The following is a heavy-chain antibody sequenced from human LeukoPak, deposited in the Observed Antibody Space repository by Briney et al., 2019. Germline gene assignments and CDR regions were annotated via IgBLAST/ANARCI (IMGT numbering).Heavy chain of an antibody. J-gene: IGHJ5*02. CDR2: IIPIFGTA. CDR1: GGTFSSYA. CDR3: ARASPVYYDSSGYTYNWFDP. Sequence: SVKVSCKASGGTFSSYAISWVRQAPGQGLEWMGGIIPIFGTANYAQKFQGRVTITADESTSTAYMELSSLRSEDTAVYYRARASPVYYDSSGYTYNWFDPWGQGTLVTVSS. D-gene: IGHD3-22*01. V-gene: IGHV1-69*01.